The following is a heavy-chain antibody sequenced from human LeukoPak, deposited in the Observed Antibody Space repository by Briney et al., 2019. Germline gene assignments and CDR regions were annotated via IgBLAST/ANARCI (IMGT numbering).Heavy chain of an antibody. Sequence: SETLSLTCTVSGGSISSSSYYWGWIRQPPGKGLEWIGSIYYSGSTYYNPSLKSRVTISVDTSKNQFSLKPSSVTAADTAVYYCARVTFHDTPDYFDYWGQGTLVTVSS. CDR3: ARVTFHDTPDYFDY. CDR1: GGSISSSSYY. J-gene: IGHJ4*02. CDR2: IYYSGST. V-gene: IGHV4-39*07. D-gene: IGHD1-1*01.